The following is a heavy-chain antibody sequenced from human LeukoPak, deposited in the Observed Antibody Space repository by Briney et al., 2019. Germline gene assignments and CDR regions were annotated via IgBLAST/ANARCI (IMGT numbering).Heavy chain of an antibody. D-gene: IGHD2-2*01. V-gene: IGHV4-31*03. Sequence: PSETLSLTCTVSGGSISSGGYYWSWIRQHPGKGLEWIGYIYYSGSTYYNPSLKSRVTISVDTSKNQFSLKLSSVTAADTAVYYCARAAYCSSTSCYGWFDPWGQGTLVTASS. CDR3: ARAAYCSSTSCYGWFDP. CDR2: IYYSGST. J-gene: IGHJ5*02. CDR1: GGSISSGGYY.